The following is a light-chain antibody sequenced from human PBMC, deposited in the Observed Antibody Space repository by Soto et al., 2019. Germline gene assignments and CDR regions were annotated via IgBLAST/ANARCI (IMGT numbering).Light chain of an antibody. J-gene: IGLJ1*01. CDR3: SPYTSSSYV. Sequence: QSVLTQPASVSGSPGQSITISCTGTSSDVGGYNYVSWYQQHPGKAPKLMIYDVSNRPSGVSNRFSGSKSGNTASLTISGLQAEDEADYYCSPYTSSSYVFLPGTKVPVL. CDR2: DVS. CDR1: SSDVGGYNY. V-gene: IGLV2-14*01.